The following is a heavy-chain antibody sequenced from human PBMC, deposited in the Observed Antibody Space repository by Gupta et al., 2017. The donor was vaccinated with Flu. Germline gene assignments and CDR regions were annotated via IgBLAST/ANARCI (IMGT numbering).Heavy chain of an antibody. CDR1: GFTFSDYY. CDR2: ISSSGSTI. J-gene: IGHJ6*02. Sequence: SCAASGFTFSDYYMSWIRQAPEKGLEWVSYISSSGSTIYYADSVKGRFTISRDNAKNSLYLQMNSLRAEDTAVYYCARYGDPNDYGDFSYYYGMDVWGQGTTVTVSS. D-gene: IGHD4-17*01. CDR3: ARYGDPNDYGDFSYYYGMDV. V-gene: IGHV3-11*01.